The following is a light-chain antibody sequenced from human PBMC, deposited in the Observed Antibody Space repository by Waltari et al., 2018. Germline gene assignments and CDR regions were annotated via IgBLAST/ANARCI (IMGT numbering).Light chain of an antibody. V-gene: IGLV1-40*01. CDR3: QSYDSLSGSM. J-gene: IGLJ3*02. CDR2: GNS. Sequence: QSVLTQPPSVSGAPGQRVPISCPGSSSNLGAGYDVPWYQHLPGKVPKLLIYGNSARPSGVPLRFSGSKSGTSAYLAITGLQAEDEATYYCQSYDSLSGSMFGGGTKLTVL. CDR1: SSNLGAGYD.